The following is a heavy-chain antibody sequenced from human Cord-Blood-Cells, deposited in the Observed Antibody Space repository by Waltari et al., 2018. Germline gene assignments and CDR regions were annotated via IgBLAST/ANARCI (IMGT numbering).Heavy chain of an antibody. CDR3: ARDATQSLDY. CDR2: IWYDGSNK. J-gene: IGHJ4*02. V-gene: IGHV3-33*01. CDR1: GFTFSSYG. Sequence: QVQLVESGGGVVQPGRSLRLSCDASGFTFSSYGTHWVRQAPGKGLEWVAVIWYDGSNKYYADSVKGRFTISRDNSKNTLYLQMNSLRAEDTAVYYCARDATQSLDYWGQGTLVTVSS.